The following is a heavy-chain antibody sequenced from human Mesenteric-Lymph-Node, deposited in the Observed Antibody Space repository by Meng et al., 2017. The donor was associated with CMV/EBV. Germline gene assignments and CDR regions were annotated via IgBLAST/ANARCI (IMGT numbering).Heavy chain of an antibody. J-gene: IGHJ4*02. Sequence: SVKVSCKASGGTFSSYAITWVRQAPGQGLEWMGGIIPIFGTANYAQKFQGRVTITTDESTSTIYMELSSLRSEDTAVYYCARGNPYNSSSVPDYWGQGTLVTVSS. D-gene: IGHD6-6*01. V-gene: IGHV1-69*05. CDR2: IIPIFGTA. CDR3: ARGNPYNSSSVPDY. CDR1: GGTFSSYA.